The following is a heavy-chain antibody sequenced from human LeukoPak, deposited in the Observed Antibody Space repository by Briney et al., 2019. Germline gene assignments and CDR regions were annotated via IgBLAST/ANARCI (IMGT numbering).Heavy chain of an antibody. V-gene: IGHV6-1*01. CDR3: ARERWLQVGSNYFGLDV. J-gene: IGHJ6*02. D-gene: IGHD5-24*01. Sequence: SQTLSPTSAISGDTVSSNGAAWDWIRQCPSRGVEWVGRTYYISKGYYDKAVSVKSRININPDTSKNQFPLQLNSVTPEDTAVYYCARERWLQVGSNYFGLDVWGQGTTVTVSS. CDR2: TYYISKGYY. CDR1: GDTVSSNGAA.